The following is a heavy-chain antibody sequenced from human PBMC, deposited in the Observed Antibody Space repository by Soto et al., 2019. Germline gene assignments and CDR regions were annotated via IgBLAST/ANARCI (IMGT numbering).Heavy chain of an antibody. CDR1: GFSLSTSGVG. CDR2: IYWDDDK. CDR3: AHTYSSGWYAYFDY. J-gene: IGHJ4*02. Sequence: QITLKESGPTLVKPTQTLTLTCTFSGFSLSTSGVGVGWIRQPPGKALEWLALIYWDDDKRYSPSLKSRLTITKDTAKNQVVLTMTNMDPVDTATSFCAHTYSSGWYAYFDYWGQGTQVTVSS. V-gene: IGHV2-5*02. D-gene: IGHD6-19*01.